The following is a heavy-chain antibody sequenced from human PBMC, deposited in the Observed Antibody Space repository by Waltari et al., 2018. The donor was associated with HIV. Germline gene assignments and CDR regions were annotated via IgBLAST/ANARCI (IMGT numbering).Heavy chain of an antibody. V-gene: IGHV3-23*01. Sequence: EVQLLESGGGLVQPGGSLRLSCAASGFTFSSYAMSWVRPAPGNGLEWVSAISGSGGSTDDAESVKGRCTISRDNAKNTLYLQMNSLRAEDTAVYYCARQRPYRVPGQRVPPSRSFDFWGQGTLVTVSS. CDR1: GFTFSSYA. J-gene: IGHJ4*02. CDR2: ISGSGGST. D-gene: IGHD6-19*01. CDR3: ARQRPYRVPGQRVPPSRSFDF.